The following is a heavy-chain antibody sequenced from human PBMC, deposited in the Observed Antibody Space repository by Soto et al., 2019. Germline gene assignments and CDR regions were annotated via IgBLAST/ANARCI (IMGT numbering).Heavy chain of an antibody. D-gene: IGHD3-10*01. V-gene: IGHV4-39*07. CDR2: IFYSGST. CDR1: GGSISSSSYY. CDR3: ASSSFLRSGALFHGLDV. J-gene: IGHJ6*02. Sequence: SETLSLTCTVSGGSISSSSYYWGWIRQPPGKGLEWIGSIFYSGSTYYNPSLKSRVSISVDMSKSQFSLKLTSVTAEDTALYFCASSSFLRSGALFHGLDVWGQGTTVTVSS.